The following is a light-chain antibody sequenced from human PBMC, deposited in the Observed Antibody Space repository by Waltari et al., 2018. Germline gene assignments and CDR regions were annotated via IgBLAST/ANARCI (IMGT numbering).Light chain of an antibody. J-gene: IGLJ3*02. V-gene: IGLV1-44*01. CDR2: RND. CDR3: ATWDDRMNGHWV. CDR1: SSNIGDNV. Sequence: QPVLTQSPSASGTPGQRVTISCSGSSSNIGDNVVTGYQQLPGKAPKLRIYRNDQRPSGVPDRFSASKSGTSASLAISGLQSEDEADYYCATWDDRMNGHWVFGGGTKVTVL.